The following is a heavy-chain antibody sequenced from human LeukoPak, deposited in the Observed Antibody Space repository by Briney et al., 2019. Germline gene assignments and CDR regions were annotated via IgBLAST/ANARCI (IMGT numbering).Heavy chain of an antibody. Sequence: SETLSLTCAVYGGSFSGYYWSWIRQPPGKGLEWIAEINHSGSTNYNPSLKSRVTISVDTSRSQVSLKLSSVTAADTAVYYCTRRRDGYINPFDCWGQGTLVTVSS. D-gene: IGHD5-24*01. V-gene: IGHV4-34*01. CDR1: GGSFSGYY. J-gene: IGHJ4*02. CDR2: INHSGST. CDR3: TRRRDGYINPFDC.